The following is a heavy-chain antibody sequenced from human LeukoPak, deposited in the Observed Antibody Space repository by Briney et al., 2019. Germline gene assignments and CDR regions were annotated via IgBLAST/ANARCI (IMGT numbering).Heavy chain of an antibody. J-gene: IGHJ4*02. CDR2: IGSGSSYI. CDR3: VRSMATITFSFDY. Sequence: PGGSLRLSCAASGFTFSTYSMDWVRQAPGQGLEWVASIGSGSSYIYYADSVKGRFTISRDNAKNSLYLQMNSLRAEDTAVYYCVRSMATITFSFDYWGQGTLVTVSS. V-gene: IGHV3-21*01. CDR1: GFTFSTYS. D-gene: IGHD5-24*01.